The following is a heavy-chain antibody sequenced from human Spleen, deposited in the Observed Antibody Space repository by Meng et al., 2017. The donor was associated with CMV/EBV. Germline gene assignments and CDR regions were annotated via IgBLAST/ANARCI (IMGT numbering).Heavy chain of an antibody. CDR2: INPNSGDT. CDR1: GDTFTGYY. V-gene: IGHV1-2*02. CDR3: ARGRNYYDSSGYHPLDY. D-gene: IGHD3-22*01. J-gene: IGHJ4*02. Sequence: QVQLVQSGAEVKKPGASVKVSCKASGDTFTGYYMNWVRQAPGQGLEWMGWINPNSGDTKYAQRSQGRVTMTRDTSISTAYMELSRLRSDDTAMYYCARGRNYYDSSGYHPLDYWGQGPLVTVSS.